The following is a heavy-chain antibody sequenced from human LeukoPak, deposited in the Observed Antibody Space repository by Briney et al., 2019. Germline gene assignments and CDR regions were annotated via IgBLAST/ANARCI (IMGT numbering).Heavy chain of an antibody. V-gene: IGHV1-8*03. CDR3: ARAKGGYYYYFDY. CDR2: MNPNSGNT. D-gene: IGHD3-22*01. J-gene: IGHJ4*02. Sequence: ASVKVSCKASGYTFTSYDINWVRQATGQGLEWMGWMNPNSGNTGYAQKFQGRVTITRNTSISTAYMELSSLRSEDTAVYYGARAKGGYYYYFDYWGQGTLVTVSS. CDR1: GYTFTSYD.